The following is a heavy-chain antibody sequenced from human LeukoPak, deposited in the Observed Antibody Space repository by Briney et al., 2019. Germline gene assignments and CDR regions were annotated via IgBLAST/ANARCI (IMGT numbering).Heavy chain of an antibody. J-gene: IGHJ4*02. CDR2: ICDSVSNT. D-gene: IGHD6-6*01. CDR3: SNSYSSSSAFYFDY. Sequence: PGGSLRLSCAASGFSFNTYSMNSVRQTPGKGLEWVSSICDSVSNTYYADSVTGRFTISRDTSKNTVYLQLNSLRAEDTAIYYYSNSYSSSSAFYFDYWGQPTLVTVSS. V-gene: IGHV3-23*01. CDR1: GFSFNTYS.